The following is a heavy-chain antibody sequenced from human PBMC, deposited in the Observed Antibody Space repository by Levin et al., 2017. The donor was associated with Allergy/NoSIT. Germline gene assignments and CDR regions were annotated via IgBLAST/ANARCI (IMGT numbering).Heavy chain of an antibody. Sequence: GESLKISCAASGFIVSNSYMSWIRQAPGQGLEWVSYISRGNSYTNYLDSLKGRFTITRDNAKNSLYLHMNSLRAEGTAIYYCARGRVQNDHWGQGTLVTVSS. CDR1: GFIVSNSY. CDR3: ARGRVQNDH. CDR2: ISRGNSYT. J-gene: IGHJ4*02. D-gene: IGHD3-10*01. V-gene: IGHV3-11*05.